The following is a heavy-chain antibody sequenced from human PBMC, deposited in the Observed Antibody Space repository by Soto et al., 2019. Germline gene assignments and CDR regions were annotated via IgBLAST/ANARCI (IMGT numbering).Heavy chain of an antibody. D-gene: IGHD2-8*01. V-gene: IGHV1-8*02. CDR1: GYTFTSYD. Sequence: ASVKVSCKASGYTFTSYDINWVRQATGQGLEWMGWMNPNSGNTGYAQKFQGRVTMTRNTSISTAYMELSSLRSEDTGVYYCARGGDCTNGLCDAFDIWGQGTMVTVSS. CDR3: ARGGDCTNGLCDAFDI. J-gene: IGHJ3*02. CDR2: MNPNSGNT.